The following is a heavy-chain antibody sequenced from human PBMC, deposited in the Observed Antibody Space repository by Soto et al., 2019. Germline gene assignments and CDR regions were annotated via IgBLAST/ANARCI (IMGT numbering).Heavy chain of an antibody. CDR1: GFTFSSYG. J-gene: IGHJ4*02. V-gene: IGHV3-30*03. CDR2: ISYDGSNK. CDR3: ARATGSNHPFDY. Sequence: GGSLRLSCAASGFTFSSYGMSWVRQAPGKGLEWVAVISYDGSNKYYADSVKGRFTISRDNSKNTLYLQMNSLRAEDTAVYYCARATGSNHPFDYWGQGSLVTVSS. D-gene: IGHD2-2*01.